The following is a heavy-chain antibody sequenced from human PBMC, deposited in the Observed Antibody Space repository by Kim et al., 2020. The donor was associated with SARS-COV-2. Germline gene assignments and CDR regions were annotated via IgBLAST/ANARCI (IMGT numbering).Heavy chain of an antibody. D-gene: IGHD6-13*01. Sequence: GGSLRLSCAASGFTFSSYWMSWVRQAPGKGLEWVANIKQDGSEKYYVDSVKGRFTISRDNAKNSLYLQMNSLRAEDTAVYYCARVLLTKQQLVDYWGQGTLVTVSS. CDR3: ARVLLTKQQLVDY. J-gene: IGHJ4*02. CDR1: GFTFSSYW. V-gene: IGHV3-7*01. CDR2: IKQDGSEK.